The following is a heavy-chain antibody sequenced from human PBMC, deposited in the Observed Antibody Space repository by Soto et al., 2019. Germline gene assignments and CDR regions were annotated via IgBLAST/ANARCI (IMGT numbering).Heavy chain of an antibody. CDR2: INAGNGNT. D-gene: IGHD3-22*01. V-gene: IGHV1-3*01. Sequence: ASVKVSCKASGYTFTSYAMHWVRQAPGQRLEWMGWINAGNGNTKYSQKFQGRVTITRDTSASTAYMELSSLRSEDTAMYYCARASRYYYDSSGYYFRYWGQGTLVTVSS. CDR3: ARASRYYYDSSGYYFRY. CDR1: GYTFTSYA. J-gene: IGHJ1*01.